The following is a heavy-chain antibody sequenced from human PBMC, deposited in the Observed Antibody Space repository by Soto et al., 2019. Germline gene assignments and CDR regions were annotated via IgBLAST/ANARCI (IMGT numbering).Heavy chain of an antibody. D-gene: IGHD2-8*01. V-gene: IGHV3-48*02. CDR3: VGDQDVHAPMVHGNY. CDR1: GITFSSYS. CDR2: ISSSNT. Sequence: QLVESGGGLVQPGESLRLSCTASGITFSSYSMNWVRQAPGKGLEWLSYISSSNTAYADSVKGRFTISRDNAKNSVYLQMNSLRDEDTAVYYCVGDQDVHAPMVHGNYWGRGTRVTVSS. J-gene: IGHJ4*02.